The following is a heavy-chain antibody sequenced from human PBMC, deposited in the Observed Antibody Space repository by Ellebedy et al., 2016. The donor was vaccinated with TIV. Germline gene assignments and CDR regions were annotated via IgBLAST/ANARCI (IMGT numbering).Heavy chain of an antibody. Sequence: PGGSLRLSCEASGFPFRNYAMHWVRQSPRKGLEWVAIVSFDIDKKFYTDSVKGRFTISRDNSKSTLYLDMNGLGVDDTAVYYCARDLTPYASGAGLSDSWGQGTLVTVSS. CDR3: ARDLTPYASGAGLSDS. J-gene: IGHJ4*02. V-gene: IGHV3-30-3*01. CDR1: GFPFRNYA. CDR2: VSFDIDKK. D-gene: IGHD2-2*01.